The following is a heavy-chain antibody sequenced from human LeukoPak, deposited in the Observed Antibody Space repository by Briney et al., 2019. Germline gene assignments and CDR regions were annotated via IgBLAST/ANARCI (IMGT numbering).Heavy chain of an antibody. CDR3: ARVPLRMRIYYYYGMDV. Sequence: GGSLRLSCAASGFTFSSYAMSWVRQAPGKGLEWVSTISGSGGSTYYADSVKGRFTISRDNTKNSLYLQMNSLRDEDTAVYYCARVPLRMRIYYYYGMDVWGQGTTVTVSS. CDR1: GFTFSSYA. V-gene: IGHV3-23*01. D-gene: IGHD2-8*01. J-gene: IGHJ6*02. CDR2: ISGSGGST.